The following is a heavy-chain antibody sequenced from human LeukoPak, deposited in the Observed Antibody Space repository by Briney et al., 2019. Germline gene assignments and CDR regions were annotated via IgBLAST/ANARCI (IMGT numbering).Heavy chain of an antibody. D-gene: IGHD1-26*01. V-gene: IGHV3-15*01. CDR2: IQSNADGGTT. J-gene: IGHJ4*02. CDR1: GFTFSNAW. CDR3: RIDDVGLAPEY. Sequence: GGSLRLSCAASGFTFSNAWMSWVRQAPGKGLEWVGRIQSNADGGTTVYTAPVKDRFTISRDDSRETLYLHMNRLKTEDTGVYYCRIDDVGLAPEYWGQGTLVTVSS.